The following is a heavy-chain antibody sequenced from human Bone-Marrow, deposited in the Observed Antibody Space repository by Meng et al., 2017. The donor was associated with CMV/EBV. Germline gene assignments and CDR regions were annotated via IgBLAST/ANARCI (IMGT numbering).Heavy chain of an antibody. CDR1: GYTFTGYY. D-gene: IGHD6-6*01. Sequence: ASLNLSCKASGYTFTGYYTHWVRQAPGQGLEWMGWINPNSGGTNYAQKFQGRVTMTRDTSISTAYMELSRLRSDDTAVYYCAREEGVSSSSADPFDCWGQGTLVTVSS. V-gene: IGHV1-2*02. J-gene: IGHJ4*02. CDR3: AREEGVSSSSADPFDC. CDR2: INPNSGGT.